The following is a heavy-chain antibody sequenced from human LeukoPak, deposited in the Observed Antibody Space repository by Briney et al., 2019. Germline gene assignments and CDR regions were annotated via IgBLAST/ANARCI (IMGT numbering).Heavy chain of an antibody. CDR2: ISADHDDT. CDR3: ARDGLVRGVICAYDI. V-gene: IGHV1-18*01. Sequence: ASVKVSCKTSGYKFIDYGMSWVRQAPGQGLEWVGWISADHDDTKFAQKFQGRVTMTRHTSTSTVYMELRSVGSDDTAIYFCARDGLVRGVICAYDIWGQGTMVTVSS. D-gene: IGHD3-10*01. J-gene: IGHJ3*02. CDR1: GYKFIDYG.